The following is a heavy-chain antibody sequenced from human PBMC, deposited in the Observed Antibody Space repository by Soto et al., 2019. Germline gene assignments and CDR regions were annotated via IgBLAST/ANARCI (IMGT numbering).Heavy chain of an antibody. J-gene: IGHJ3*02. Sequence: GASVKVSCKASPYTFTSYYMHLVRHPPGQGLEGMGIINPSGGSTSYAQKLQGRVTTTRDTSTSTVYMELSSLSSEDTAVYYCARAWTPYSQDSSGYGAPADAFKIWGQGTMVTVS. V-gene: IGHV1-46*01. D-gene: IGHD3-22*01. CDR1: PYTFTSYY. CDR2: INPSGGST. CDR3: ARAWTPYSQDSSGYGAPADAFKI.